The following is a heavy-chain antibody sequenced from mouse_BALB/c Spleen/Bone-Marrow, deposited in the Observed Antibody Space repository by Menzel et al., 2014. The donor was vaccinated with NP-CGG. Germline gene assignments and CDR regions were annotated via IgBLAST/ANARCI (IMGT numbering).Heavy chain of an antibody. D-gene: IGHD2-4*01. Sequence: VQLQQSGAELVKPGASVKLSCKASGYTFTSYWMHWVKQRPGQGLGWIGEINPSSGRTNYNEKFKSKATLTVDKSSSTAYMQLSSLTSEDSAVYYCARERYDYDWKDYWGQGTTLTVSS. CDR1: GYTFTSYW. CDR3: ARERYDYDWKDY. J-gene: IGHJ2*01. CDR2: INPSSGRT. V-gene: IGHV1S81*02.